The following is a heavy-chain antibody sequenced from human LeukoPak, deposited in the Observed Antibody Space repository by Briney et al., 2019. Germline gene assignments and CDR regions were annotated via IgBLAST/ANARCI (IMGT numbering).Heavy chain of an antibody. CDR1: GYIFTSYF. CDR3: ARAAVAGDDAFDI. Sequence: GASVKVSCKASGYIFTSYFMHWVRQAPGQGLEWMGLINPSGGSTRYAQKFQGRVTMTRDMSTSTVYMELSSLRSEDTAVYYCARAAVAGDDAFDIWGQGTMVTVSS. V-gene: IGHV1-46*01. D-gene: IGHD6-19*01. CDR2: INPSGGST. J-gene: IGHJ3*02.